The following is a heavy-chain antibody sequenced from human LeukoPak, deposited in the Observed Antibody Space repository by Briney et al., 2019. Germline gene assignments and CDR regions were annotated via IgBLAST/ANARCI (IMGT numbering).Heavy chain of an antibody. Sequence: ASVKVSCKASGYTFTSYDINWVRQATGQGLEWMGWMNPNSGNTGYAQKFQGRVTITRNTSISTAYMELSSLRSEDTAVYYCARGLLDYDFWSGYRNWSDPWGQGTLVTVSS. CDR1: GYTFTSYD. J-gene: IGHJ5*02. CDR3: ARGLLDYDFWSGYRNWSDP. V-gene: IGHV1-8*03. D-gene: IGHD3-3*01. CDR2: MNPNSGNT.